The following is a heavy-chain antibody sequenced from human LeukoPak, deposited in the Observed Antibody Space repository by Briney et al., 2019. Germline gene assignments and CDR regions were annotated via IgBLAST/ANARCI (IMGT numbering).Heavy chain of an antibody. CDR1: GCTFSSYG. D-gene: IGHD6-13*01. CDR2: IWYDGSNK. CDR3: AKDRAESQHLVRYFDY. J-gene: IGHJ4*02. V-gene: IGHV3-33*06. Sequence: GRSLRLSCAASGCTFSSYGMHWVRQAPGKGLEWVAVIWYDGSNKYYADSVKGRFTISRDNSKNTLSLQMDSLRGEDTAVYYCAKDRAESQHLVRYFDYWGQGTLVTVSS.